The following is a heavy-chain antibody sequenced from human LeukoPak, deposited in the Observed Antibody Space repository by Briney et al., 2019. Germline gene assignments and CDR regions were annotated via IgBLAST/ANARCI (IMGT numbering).Heavy chain of an antibody. J-gene: IGHJ4*02. CDR3: ARESKSYDGSGFYHDS. CDR2: IYTSGSI. Sequence: SETLSLTCTVSGDSISNYFWSWIRQPAGKGLEWIGRIYTSGSIDYNPSLKSRVTMSVDTSKNQFSLKLWSVTAADTAVYYCARESKSYDGSGFYHDSWGQGTLVTASS. V-gene: IGHV4-4*07. CDR1: GDSISNYF. D-gene: IGHD3-22*01.